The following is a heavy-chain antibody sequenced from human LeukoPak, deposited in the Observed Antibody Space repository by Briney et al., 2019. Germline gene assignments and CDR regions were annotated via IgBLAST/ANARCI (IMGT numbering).Heavy chain of an antibody. J-gene: IGHJ4*02. CDR2: IRSIADGGTT. CDR3: SLGSVDLDY. CDR1: GFTFSNAW. V-gene: IGHV3-15*01. Sequence: GGSLRLSCAGSGFTFSNAWMSWVRQAPGKGLEWIGRIRSIADGGTTDYGAPVKGRFTISRDDSKNTLFLQMNSLKTEDTALYYCSLGSVDLDYWGQGTLVTVSS.